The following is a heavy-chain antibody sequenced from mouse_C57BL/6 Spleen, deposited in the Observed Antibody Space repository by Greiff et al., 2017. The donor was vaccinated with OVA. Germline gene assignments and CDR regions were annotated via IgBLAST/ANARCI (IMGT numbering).Heavy chain of an antibody. CDR2: ISDGGSYT. V-gene: IGHV5-4*01. J-gene: IGHJ2*01. CDR1: GFTFSSYA. D-gene: IGHD1-1*01. CDR3: ARDPDGSSYDYFDY. Sequence: EVHLVESGGGLVKPGGSLKLSCAASGFTFSSYAMSWVRQTPEKRLEWVATISDGGSYTYYPDNVKGRFTISRDNAKNNLYLQMSHLKSEDTAMYYCARDPDGSSYDYFDYWGQGTTLTVSS.